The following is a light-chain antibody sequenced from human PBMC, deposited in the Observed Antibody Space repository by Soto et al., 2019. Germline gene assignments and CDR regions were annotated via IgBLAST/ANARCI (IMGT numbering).Light chain of an antibody. CDR1: QGVNTY. Sequence: EIVMTQSPATLSVSPGERATLFCRASQGVNTYLAWYQQKPGQAPRLLIYGPSTRATGIPARFSGSGSGTEFTLTISSLQSEDFAVYYCQQYHDWPLTFGGGTKVEVK. CDR3: QQYHDWPLT. CDR2: GPS. V-gene: IGKV3-15*01. J-gene: IGKJ4*01.